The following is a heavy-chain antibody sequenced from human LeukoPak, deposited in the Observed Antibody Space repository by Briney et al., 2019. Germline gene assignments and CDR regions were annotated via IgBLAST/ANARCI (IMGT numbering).Heavy chain of an antibody. CDR1: GDTXSGYF. D-gene: IGHD6-19*01. CDR2: INTYSGVT. Sequence: ASVKVSCKASGDTXSGYFIHWVRQAPGQGLDWMGNINTYSGVTNYAQNFQGRVTMTRDTSISTAYMELSSLRSDDTAVFYCAREDESGWRRFDYWGQGTLVTVSS. CDR3: AREDESGWRRFDY. V-gene: IGHV1-2*02. J-gene: IGHJ4*02.